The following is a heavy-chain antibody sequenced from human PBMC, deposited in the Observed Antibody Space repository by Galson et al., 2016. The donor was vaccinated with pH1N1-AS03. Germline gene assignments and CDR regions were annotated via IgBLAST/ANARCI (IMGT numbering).Heavy chain of an antibody. Sequence: SLRLSCAVSGFTVSSKYMSWVRQAPEKGLEWVSSIYSSGSTYYTDSVKGRFTISRDDSKNTLYLQMNSLRAEDTALYYCAKRSQWLLGLYYYYGLDVWGQGTTVTVSS. CDR1: GFTVSSKY. D-gene: IGHD5-24*01. J-gene: IGHJ6*02. CDR2: IYSSGST. CDR3: AKRSQWLLGLYYYYGLDV. V-gene: IGHV3-53*01.